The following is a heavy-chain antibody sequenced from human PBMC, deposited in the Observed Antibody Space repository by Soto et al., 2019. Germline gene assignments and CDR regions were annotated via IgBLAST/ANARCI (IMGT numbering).Heavy chain of an antibody. CDR1: GFTFSTYA. CDR2: ISYDSTNK. V-gene: IGHV3-30*18. J-gene: IGHJ4*02. CDR3: AKTVPGGRCSSVCYADY. Sequence: QVHLMESGGGVVQPGQSLRLSCAASGFTFSTYAMHWLRQAPGKGLEWVAIISYDSTNKFYADSVKGRFTISRDNSKSTLYHQMNSLRPEDTAVYYCAKTVPGGRCSSVCYADYWGQGTLVTVSS. D-gene: IGHD2-2*01.